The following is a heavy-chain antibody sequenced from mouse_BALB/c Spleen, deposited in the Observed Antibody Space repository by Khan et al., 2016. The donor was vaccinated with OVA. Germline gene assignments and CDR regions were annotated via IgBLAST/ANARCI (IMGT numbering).Heavy chain of an antibody. D-gene: IGHD6-1*01. V-gene: IGHV1S81*02. Sequence: QVQLQQPGAELVKPGASVKLSCKASGYTFSSYYLYWVKMRPGQGLEWIGGINPSDGGAHFNEKFKTKATLTVDKSSSTAYMEFSSLTSEDSAVYFCTRSEYASPFAYWGQGTLVTVSA. J-gene: IGHJ3*01. CDR3: TRSEYASPFAY. CDR2: INPSDGGA. CDR1: GYTFSSYY.